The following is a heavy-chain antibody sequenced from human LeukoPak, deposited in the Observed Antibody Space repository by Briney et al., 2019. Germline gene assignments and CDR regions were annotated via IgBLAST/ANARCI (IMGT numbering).Heavy chain of an antibody. CDR3: AREDYCSSTSCYDFDY. J-gene: IGHJ4*02. Sequence: PGGSLRLSCAASGFTFSDYYMSWIRQAPGKGLEWVSYISSSSSYTNYADSVKGRFTISRDNSKNTLYLQMNSLRAEDTAVYYCAREDYCSSTSCYDFDYWGQGTLVTVSS. CDR1: GFTFSDYY. V-gene: IGHV3-11*06. D-gene: IGHD2-2*01. CDR2: ISSSSSYT.